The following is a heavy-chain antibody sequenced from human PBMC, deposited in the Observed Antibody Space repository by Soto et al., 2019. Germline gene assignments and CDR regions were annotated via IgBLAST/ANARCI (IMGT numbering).Heavy chain of an antibody. CDR3: ARDPFHDSKGLFDY. Sequence: PGGSLRLSCAASGFTFSTFWMHWVRQAPGKGLEWVASINQDGSAKYHVDSVKGRFTISRGNAKNSLYLQMSSLRVEDTALYSCARDPFHDSKGLFDYWGRGTLVTVSS. CDR2: INQDGSAK. D-gene: IGHD3-22*01. CDR1: GFTFSTFW. V-gene: IGHV3-7*01. J-gene: IGHJ4*02.